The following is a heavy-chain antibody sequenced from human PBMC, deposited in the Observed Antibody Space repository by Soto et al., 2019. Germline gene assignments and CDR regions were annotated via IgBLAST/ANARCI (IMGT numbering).Heavy chain of an antibody. CDR3: ARDEYSGYEGEYYFDY. V-gene: IGHV3-64*01. CDR2: ISSNGGST. D-gene: IGHD5-12*01. Sequence: EVQLVESGGGLVQPGGSLRLSCAASGFTFSSYAMHWVRQAPGKGLEYVSAISSNGGSTYYANSVKGRFTISRDNSKNTLYLQMGSLRAEDMAVYYCARDEYSGYEGEYYFDYWGQETLVTVSS. CDR1: GFTFSSYA. J-gene: IGHJ4*02.